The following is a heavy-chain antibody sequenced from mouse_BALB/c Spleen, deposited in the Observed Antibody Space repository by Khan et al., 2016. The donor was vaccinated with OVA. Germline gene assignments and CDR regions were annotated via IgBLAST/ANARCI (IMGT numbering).Heavy chain of an antibody. Sequence: DLVKPWTSVKLSCKASGYTFTSYWINWIKQQPGEGLEWIGRIGPGSSNTYYNEMFKGTAAMTVDTSSSTAYIHLSHLSPEVSAVYTCARENYYGRSSYAMDYWGQGTSVTVSS. CDR3: ARENYYGRSSYAMDY. CDR2: IGPGSSNT. CDR1: GYTFTSYW. J-gene: IGHJ4*01. V-gene: IGHV1S41*01. D-gene: IGHD1-1*01.